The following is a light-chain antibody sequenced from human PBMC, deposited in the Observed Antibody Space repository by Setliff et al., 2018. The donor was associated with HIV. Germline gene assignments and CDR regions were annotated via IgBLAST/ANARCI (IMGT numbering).Light chain of an antibody. CDR2: DVS. CDR1: SSDIGGYNY. Sequence: QSVLTQPASVPGSPGQSITISCTGTSSDIGGYNYVSWYQQHPGKAPKLMVYDVSQRPSGVSNRYSGSKSGNTASLTISGLQAEDEADYYCSSYTSSTTYVFGPGTKVTVL. J-gene: IGLJ1*01. V-gene: IGLV2-14*01. CDR3: SSYTSSTTYV.